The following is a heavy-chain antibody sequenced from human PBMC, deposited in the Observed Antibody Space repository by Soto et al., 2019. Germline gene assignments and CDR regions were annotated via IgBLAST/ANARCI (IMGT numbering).Heavy chain of an antibody. V-gene: IGHV3-23*01. CDR2: ISGSGGST. J-gene: IGHJ6*02. CDR1: GFTFSSYA. D-gene: IGHD2-21*02. CDR3: AKEGRGYCGGDCYGYYYYGMDV. Sequence: GGSLRLSCAASGFTFSSYAMSWVRQAPGKGLEWVSAISGSGGSTYYADSVKGRFTISRDNSKNTLYLQMNSLRAEDTAVYYCAKEGRGYCGGDCYGYYYYGMDVWGQGTTVTVSS.